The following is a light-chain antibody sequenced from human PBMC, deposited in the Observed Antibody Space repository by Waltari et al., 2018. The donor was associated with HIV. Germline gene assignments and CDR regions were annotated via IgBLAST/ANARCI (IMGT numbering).Light chain of an antibody. CDR3: QQYKNCPPLS. Sequence: EIVLTQSPATLAVPPAEGATLSSRARQSISVYLAWYQQKPGQIPRLLISDASTRAPGIPPRFSGSGSGTDFTLNISSLQSEDFAIYYCQQYKNCPPLSFGGGTKVEIK. CDR1: QSISVY. CDR2: DAS. V-gene: IGKV3-15*01. J-gene: IGKJ4*01.